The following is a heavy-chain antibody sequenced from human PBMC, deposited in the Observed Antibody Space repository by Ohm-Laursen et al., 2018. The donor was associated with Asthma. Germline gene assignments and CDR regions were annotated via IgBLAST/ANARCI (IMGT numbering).Heavy chain of an antibody. Sequence: SLRLSCAASGYTFSRYSIHWVRQVPGKGLEWVAPISTASTFIYYADSVRSRFTISRDNAKNSLYLQMNSLRAEDTAVYYCARDHYYYGSGFDYWGQGTLVTVSS. CDR1: GYTFSRYS. J-gene: IGHJ4*02. V-gene: IGHV3-21*01. CDR3: ARDHYYYGSGFDY. D-gene: IGHD3-10*01. CDR2: ISTASTFI.